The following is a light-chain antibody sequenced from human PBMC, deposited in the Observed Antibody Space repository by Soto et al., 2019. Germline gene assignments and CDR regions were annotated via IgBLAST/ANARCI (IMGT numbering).Light chain of an antibody. J-gene: IGKJ2*01. Sequence: EIVLTQSPATLSLSPGERATLSCRASQSVSSYLAWYQQKPGQAPRLLIYDASNRATGIPARFSGSGSGTDFTLTISSLETEDLAVYYCQHGSNSPPYTFGQGTKLYIK. V-gene: IGKV3-11*01. CDR3: QHGSNSPPYT. CDR2: DAS. CDR1: QSVSSY.